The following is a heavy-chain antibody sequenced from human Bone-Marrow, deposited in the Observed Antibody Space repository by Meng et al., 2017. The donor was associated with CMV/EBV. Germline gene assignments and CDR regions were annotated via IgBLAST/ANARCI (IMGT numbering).Heavy chain of an antibody. CDR3: ARAPVCSSTSCYRGVGDWFDP. D-gene: IGHD2-2*01. V-gene: IGHV4-31*02. Sequence: GGYYSSWSRQQPGKGLEWIGYIYYSGSTYYNPSLKSRVTISVDTSKTQFSLKLSSVTATDTAVYYWARAPVCSSTSCYRGVGDWFDPWGQGTLVTVSS. CDR2: IYYSGST. J-gene: IGHJ5*02. CDR1: GGYY.